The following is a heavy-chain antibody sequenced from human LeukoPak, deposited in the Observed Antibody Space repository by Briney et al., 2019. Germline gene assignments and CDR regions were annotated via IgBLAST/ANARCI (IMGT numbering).Heavy chain of an antibody. CDR3: ARGLEWTSPGAFDI. V-gene: IGHV4-31*03. CDR2: IYYSGST. J-gene: IGHJ3*02. Sequence: SETLSLTCTVSGGSISSGGYYWSWIRQHPGKGLEWVGYIYYSGSTYYNPSLKSRVIISVATSKNQFSLKLSSVTVADTAVYYCARGLEWTSPGAFDIWGQGTMVTVSS. D-gene: IGHD3-3*01. CDR1: GGSISSGGYY.